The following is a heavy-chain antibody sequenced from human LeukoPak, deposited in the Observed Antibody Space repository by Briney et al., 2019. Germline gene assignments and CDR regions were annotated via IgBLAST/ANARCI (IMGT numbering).Heavy chain of an antibody. V-gene: IGHV4-34*01. J-gene: IGHJ4*02. CDR2: INNSRSP. CDR3: AGIMYYYDSSGYSYYFDY. Sequence: PETLSLTCALSGGSFSGYYWSWSPQPPGKGLEWIGEINNSRSPHSTPYIKRRVTISVAPSKTPFSLKLGCVTAAATAVYYCAGIMYYYDSSGYSYYFDYWGQGTLVTVSS. CDR1: GGSFSGYY. D-gene: IGHD3-22*01.